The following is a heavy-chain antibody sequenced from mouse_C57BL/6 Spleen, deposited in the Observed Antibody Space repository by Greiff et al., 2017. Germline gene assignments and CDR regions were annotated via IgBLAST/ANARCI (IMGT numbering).Heavy chain of an antibody. V-gene: IGHV1-7*01. CDR3: ARGHYGSSYGYCDV. Sequence: VQLQQSGAELAKPGASVKLSCKASGYTFTSYWMHWVKQRPGQGLEWIGYINPSSGYTKYNQKFKAKTTLTADKSSSTAYMQLSSLTYEDSAVYYGARGHYGSSYGYCDVGGTGTTVTVSS. CDR1: GYTFTSYW. CDR2: INPSSGYT. J-gene: IGHJ1*03. D-gene: IGHD1-1*01.